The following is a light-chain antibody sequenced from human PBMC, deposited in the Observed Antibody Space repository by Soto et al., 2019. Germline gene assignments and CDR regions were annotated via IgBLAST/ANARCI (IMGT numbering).Light chain of an antibody. Sequence: QSVFTQPPSVYAAPGQKVTISCSGSSSNIGNNYVSWYQQLPGTAPKLLIYGNNKRPSGIPDRFSGSKSGTSATLGITGLQAGDEADYYCGTWDSSLSVVVFGGGTKVTVL. CDR3: GTWDSSLSVVV. CDR2: GNN. J-gene: IGLJ2*01. CDR1: SSNIGNNY. V-gene: IGLV1-51*01.